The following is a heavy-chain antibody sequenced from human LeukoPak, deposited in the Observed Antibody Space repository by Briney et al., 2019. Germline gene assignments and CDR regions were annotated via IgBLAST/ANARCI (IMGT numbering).Heavy chain of an antibody. CDR2: IDANNGDT. D-gene: IGHD4-11*01. J-gene: IGHJ4*02. Sequence: ASVKVSCKASGDTFRGDYIHWLRQAPGQGLEWMGWIDANNGDTKSAQKFQGRVTMSRDTSISTAYMDLSSPSPDDAAVYYCARDPSSVTLYFFDYWGQGTLVTVSS. CDR3: ARDPSSVTLYFFDY. V-gene: IGHV1-2*02. CDR1: GDTFRGDY.